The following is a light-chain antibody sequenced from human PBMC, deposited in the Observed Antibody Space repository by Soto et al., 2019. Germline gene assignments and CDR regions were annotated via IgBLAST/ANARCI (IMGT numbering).Light chain of an antibody. CDR3: QQYSNWPT. CDR2: GAS. V-gene: IGKV3-15*01. J-gene: IGKJ5*01. Sequence: EIVMTQSPATLSVSPGERATLSCRASQSVSSNLAWYQQKPGQAPRLLIYGASTRATGIAARFSGSGSGTEFTLTISSLQSEDSALYYCQQYSNWPTFGQGTRLEIK. CDR1: QSVSSN.